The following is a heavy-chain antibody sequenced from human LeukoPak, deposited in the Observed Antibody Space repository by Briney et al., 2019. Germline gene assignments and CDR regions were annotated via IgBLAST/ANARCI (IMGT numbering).Heavy chain of an antibody. CDR2: LSSSSSVI. J-gene: IGHJ5*02. Sequence: GGSLRLSCAASGFTFSTYAMDWVRQAPGKGLEWVSYLSSSSSVIYHADSVKGRFTISRDNAKNSLYLQMNSLRTEDAAVYYCAKDSGVLWELLQGWFDPWGQGTLVTVSS. CDR1: GFTFSTYA. V-gene: IGHV3-48*01. D-gene: IGHD1-26*01. CDR3: AKDSGVLWELLQGWFDP.